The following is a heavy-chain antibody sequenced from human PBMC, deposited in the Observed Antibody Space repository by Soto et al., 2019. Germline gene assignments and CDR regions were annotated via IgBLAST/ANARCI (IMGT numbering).Heavy chain of an antibody. CDR2: ISSSSSYI. V-gene: IGHV3-21*01. J-gene: IGHJ3*02. CDR3: ARVGSGDAFDI. Sequence: GGSLRLSCAASGFTFSSYSMNWVRQAPGKGLEWGSSISSSSSYIYYADSVKGRFTISRDKAKNSLYLQMNSLRAEDTAVYYCARVGSGDAFDIWGQGTMVTVSS. D-gene: IGHD7-27*01. CDR1: GFTFSSYS.